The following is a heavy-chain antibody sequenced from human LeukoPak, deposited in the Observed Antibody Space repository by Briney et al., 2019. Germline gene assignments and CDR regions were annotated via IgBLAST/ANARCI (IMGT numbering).Heavy chain of an antibody. J-gene: IGHJ4*02. Sequence: SETLSLTCTVSGGSISSGDYYWSWIRQPPGKGLEWIGYIYYSGSTYYNPSLKSRVTISVDTSTNQFSLKLSSVTAADTAVYYCARAGYSGYELKDWGQGTLVTVSS. CDR1: GGSISSGDYY. CDR2: IYYSGST. V-gene: IGHV4-30-4*08. CDR3: ARAGYSGYELKD. D-gene: IGHD5-12*01.